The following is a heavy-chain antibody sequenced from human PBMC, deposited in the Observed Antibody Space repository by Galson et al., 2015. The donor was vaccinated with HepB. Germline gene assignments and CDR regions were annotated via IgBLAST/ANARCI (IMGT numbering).Heavy chain of an antibody. J-gene: IGHJ5*02. Sequence: LRLSCAASGFTFSDSYMTWIRQAPGKGPEWISYISGDGVTKYFADSVKGRFTISRDNAKSSLYLQMNSLRAEDTAVYYCARTAGWIDPWGQGTLVIVSS. CDR2: ISGDGVTK. CDR1: GFTFSDSY. CDR3: ARTAGWIDP. V-gene: IGHV3-11*01. D-gene: IGHD2-21*02.